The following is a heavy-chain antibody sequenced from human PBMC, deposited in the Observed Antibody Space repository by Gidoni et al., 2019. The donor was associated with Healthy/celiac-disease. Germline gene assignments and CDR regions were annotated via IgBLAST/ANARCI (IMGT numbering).Heavy chain of an antibody. D-gene: IGHD6-6*01. CDR3: AKDFRPYSSSWFDP. V-gene: IGHV3-43*01. J-gene: IGHJ5*02. Sequence: EVQLVESGGVVVQPGGSLRLSCAASGFPFDDYTMHWVRQAPGKGLEWVSLISWDGGSTYYADSVKGRFTISRDNSKNSLYLQMNSLRTEDTALYYCAKDFRPYSSSWFDPWGQGTLVTVSS. CDR1: GFPFDDYT. CDR2: ISWDGGST.